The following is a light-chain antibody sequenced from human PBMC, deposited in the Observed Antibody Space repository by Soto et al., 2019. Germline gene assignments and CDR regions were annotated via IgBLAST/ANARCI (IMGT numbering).Light chain of an antibody. J-gene: IGKJ5*01. V-gene: IGKV3-20*01. CDR3: QQYNNWPPIT. CDR1: QSVTSSY. CDR2: GAS. Sequence: IVLTQSPGTLSLSPWERATLSCRASQSVTSSYLAWYQQKPGQAPRLLIYGASSRATGIPDRFSGSGSETDFTLTISRLEPEDFALYYCQQYNNWPPITFGQGTRLEIK.